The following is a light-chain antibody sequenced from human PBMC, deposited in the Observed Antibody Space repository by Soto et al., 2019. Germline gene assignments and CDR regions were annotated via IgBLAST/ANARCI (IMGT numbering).Light chain of an antibody. Sequence: DIVMNQSPDSLAVSLGERATINCKSSQSLFYSSNNKEYLAWYQQKPGQPPRLLIYWASTRESGVPERFSGSGSGTDFTLTVSSLQAEDVAVYYCQQYFNTPWTFGQGTKVEIK. CDR3: QQYFNTPWT. J-gene: IGKJ1*01. CDR1: QSLFYSSNNKEY. CDR2: WAS. V-gene: IGKV4-1*01.